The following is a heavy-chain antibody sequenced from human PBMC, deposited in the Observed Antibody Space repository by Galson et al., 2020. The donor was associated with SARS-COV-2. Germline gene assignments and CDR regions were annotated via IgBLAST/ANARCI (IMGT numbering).Heavy chain of an antibody. J-gene: IGHJ4*02. CDR1: GFIFTTYD. D-gene: IGHD3-10*01. CDR3: AKRVGYGSGNLYRPDFDN. Sequence: GGSLRLSCAASGFIFTTYDMSWVRQAPGKGLEWVSGITSSGDKTLYADSVRGRFIISRDNSKNILFLHMNSLRADDTALYFCAKRVGYGSGNLYRPDFDNWGQGSLVTVSS. V-gene: IGHV3-23*01. CDR2: ITSSGDKT.